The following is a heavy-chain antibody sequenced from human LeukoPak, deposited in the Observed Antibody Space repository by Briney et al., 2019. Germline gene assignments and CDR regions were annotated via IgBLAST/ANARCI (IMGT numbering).Heavy chain of an antibody. CDR1: GFTFSSYA. CDR3: ARVRATDYYYYGMDV. V-gene: IGHV3-30-3*01. Sequence: GRSLRLSCAASGFTFSSYAMHWVRQAPGKGLEWVAVISYDGSNKYYADSVKGRFTISRDNSKNTLYLQMNSLRAEDTAVYYCARVRATDYYYYGMDVWGQGTTVTVSS. J-gene: IGHJ6*02. CDR2: ISYDGSNK.